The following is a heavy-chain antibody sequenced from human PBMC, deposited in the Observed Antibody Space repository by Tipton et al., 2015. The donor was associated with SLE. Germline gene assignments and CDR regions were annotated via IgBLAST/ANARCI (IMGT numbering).Heavy chain of an antibody. D-gene: IGHD3-10*01. V-gene: IGHV1-18*04. Sequence: QLVQSGAEVKKPGASVKVSCKAFGYTFTDYYIHWVRQAPVQGLEWMGWITGYNGNTKYAQKLQGRVTMTADTSTSTAYMELRSLRSDDTAVYYCARANYYGSGMDDAFDIWGQGTLVTVSS. J-gene: IGHJ3*02. CDR2: ITGYNGNT. CDR3: ARANYYGSGMDDAFDI. CDR1: GYTFTDYY.